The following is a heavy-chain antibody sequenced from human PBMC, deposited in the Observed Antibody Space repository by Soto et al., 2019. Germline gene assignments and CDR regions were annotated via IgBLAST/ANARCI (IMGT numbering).Heavy chain of an antibody. J-gene: IGHJ6*02. D-gene: IGHD3-10*01. CDR3: ARGVNRVITMVRGVNTYGMDV. Sequence: SETLSLTCAVYGGSFSGYYWSWIRQPPGKGLEWIGEINHSGSTNYNPSLKSRVTISVDTSKNQFSLKLSSVTAADTAVYYCARGVNRVITMVRGVNTYGMDVWGQGTTVTVSS. V-gene: IGHV4-34*01. CDR2: INHSGST. CDR1: GGSFSGYY.